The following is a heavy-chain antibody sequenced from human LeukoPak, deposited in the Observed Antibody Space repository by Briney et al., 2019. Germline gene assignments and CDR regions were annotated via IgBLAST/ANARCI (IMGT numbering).Heavy chain of an antibody. D-gene: IGHD4-17*01. J-gene: IGHJ4*02. Sequence: GSLRLSCETSGFTFGDFGLAWVRHLPGKGPEWVSGVSANGDNTGYGDSVKGRFTISRDNSENTLSLQMNSLRADDTAVYYCTKEGGPMSATTERYSFDHWGRGTLVTVSS. CDR3: TKEGGPMSATTERYSFDH. CDR1: GFTFGDFG. V-gene: IGHV3-20*04. CDR2: VSANGDNT.